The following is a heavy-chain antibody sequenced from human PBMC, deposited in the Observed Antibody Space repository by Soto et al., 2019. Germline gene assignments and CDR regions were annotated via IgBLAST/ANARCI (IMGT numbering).Heavy chain of an antibody. Sequence: QVQLVQSGAEVKKPGSSVKVSCKASGGTFSSYAISWVRQAPGQGLEWMGGIIPIFGTANYAQKFHGRVTITADESTSTAYMELGSLRSENTEVYYCTSNYYSDSRGYYYFDYWGQGTLVTVSS. J-gene: IGHJ4*02. CDR1: GGTFSSYA. V-gene: IGHV1-69*01. CDR2: IIPIFGTA. D-gene: IGHD3-22*01. CDR3: TSNYYSDSRGYYYFDY.